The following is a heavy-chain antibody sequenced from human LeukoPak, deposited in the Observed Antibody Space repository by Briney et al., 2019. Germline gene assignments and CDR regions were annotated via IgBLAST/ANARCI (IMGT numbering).Heavy chain of an antibody. CDR1: GFTFSSYA. Sequence: GGSLRLSCAASGFTFSSYAMSWVRQAPGKGLEWVSAISGSGGSTYYADSVKGRFTISRDNSKNTLYLQMNSLRAEDTAVYYCAKLGYCSSTSCYTSGGDYWGQGTLVTVSS. CDR2: ISGSGGST. CDR3: AKLGYCSSTSCYTSGGDY. J-gene: IGHJ4*02. V-gene: IGHV3-23*01. D-gene: IGHD2-2*02.